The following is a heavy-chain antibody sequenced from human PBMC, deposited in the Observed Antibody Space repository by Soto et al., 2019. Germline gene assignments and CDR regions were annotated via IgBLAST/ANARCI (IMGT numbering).Heavy chain of an antibody. CDR1: GGSISSGGYY. CDR2: IYYSGST. V-gene: IGHV4-31*03. CDR3: ARGSQQITIFGVVIMPFYMDV. D-gene: IGHD3-3*01. J-gene: IGHJ6*03. Sequence: SETLSLTCTVSGGSISSGGYYWSWIRQHPGKGLEWIGYIYYSGSTYYNPSLKSRVTISVDTSKNQFSLKLSSVTAADTAVYYCARGSQQITIFGVVIMPFYMDVWGKGTTVNVSS.